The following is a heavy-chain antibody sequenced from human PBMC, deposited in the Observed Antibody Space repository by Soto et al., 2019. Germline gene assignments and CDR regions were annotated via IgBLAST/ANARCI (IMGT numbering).Heavy chain of an antibody. D-gene: IGHD5-18*01. CDR3: AKSVLFSFGYGFTED. CDR2: IYPGDSDT. J-gene: IGHJ4*02. CDR1: GYSFSGYW. Sequence: PGESLKISCKGFGYSFSGYWIGWVRRMPGEGLEWMGIIYPGDSDTRYSPSFRGQVTISADKSIKTAYLQWNSLKTSDSAIYYCAKSVLFSFGYGFTEDWGQGTVVTVSS. V-gene: IGHV5-51*01.